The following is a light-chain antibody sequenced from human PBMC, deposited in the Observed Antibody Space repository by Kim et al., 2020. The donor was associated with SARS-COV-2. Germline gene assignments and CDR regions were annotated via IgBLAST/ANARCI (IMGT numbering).Light chain of an antibody. CDR3: CSYAGSSTPSWV. Sequence: QSALTQPASVSGSPGQSITISCTGTSSDVGSYNLVSWYQQHPAKAPKLIIYEVSKRPSGVSNRFSCSKSGNTAALTISRLQAEDEADYYCCSYAGSSTPSWVFGGGTKLTVL. J-gene: IGLJ3*02. CDR2: EVS. CDR1: SSDVGSYNL. V-gene: IGLV2-23*02.